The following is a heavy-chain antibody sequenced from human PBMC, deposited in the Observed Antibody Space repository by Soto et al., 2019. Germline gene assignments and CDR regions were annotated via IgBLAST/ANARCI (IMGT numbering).Heavy chain of an antibody. Sequence: PSETPSLTCTVSGDSLSDFSWGCLRQPPREGLGGVAFSYYTGGTNYNLYRRSRVSSSADTSKNQISLNLRSVTAADTAMYYCARGAGSSSYHYDSNEFWGQGTMVTVSS. V-gene: IGHV4-59*01. J-gene: IGHJ4*02. CDR1: GDSLSDFS. CDR3: ARGAGSSSYHYDSNEF. CDR2: SYYTGGT. D-gene: IGHD3-22*01.